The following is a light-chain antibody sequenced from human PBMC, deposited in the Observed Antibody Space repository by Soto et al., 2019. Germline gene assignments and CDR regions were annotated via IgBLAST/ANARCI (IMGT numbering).Light chain of an antibody. CDR3: SSYANGSTYV. Sequence: QSVLTQPASVSGSPGQSITISCTGTSSDVGFYNYVSWYQQQHPGKAPKLMIYEVDNRPSGVSIRFSGSKSGNTASLTISGLQAEDEADYYCSSYANGSTYVLGTGTKVTVL. CDR2: EVD. J-gene: IGLJ1*01. CDR1: SSDVGFYNY. V-gene: IGLV2-14*01.